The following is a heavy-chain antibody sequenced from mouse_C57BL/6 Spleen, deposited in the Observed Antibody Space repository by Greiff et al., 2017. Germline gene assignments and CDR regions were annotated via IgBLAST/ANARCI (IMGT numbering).Heavy chain of an antibody. CDR1: GFTFSDYG. CDR3: ARHRSDGMDY. V-gene: IGHV5-17*01. CDR2: IWSGGSTV. J-gene: IGHJ4*01. Sequence: EVQRLESGGGLVKPGGSLTISCAASGFTFSDYGVHWVRQAPGKGLEWVGYIWSGGSTVYYADTVKGRITISSDHAKNTLFLLMSRLRSEDSDMYYCARHRSDGMDYWGQGTSVTVSS.